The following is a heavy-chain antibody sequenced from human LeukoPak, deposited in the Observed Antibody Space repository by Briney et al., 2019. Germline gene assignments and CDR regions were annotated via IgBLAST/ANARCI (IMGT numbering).Heavy chain of an antibody. J-gene: IGHJ4*02. CDR2: IYYSGST. D-gene: IGHD3-3*01. V-gene: IGHV4-39*01. CDR3: ARQYDFWSGYYLFDY. Sequence: SETLSLTCTVSGGSISSSSYYWGWIRQPPGKGLEWIGSIYYSGSTYYNPSLKSRVTISVDTSKNQFSLKLSSVTAADTAVYYCARQYDFWSGYYLFDYWGQGTLVTVSS. CDR1: GGSISSSSYY.